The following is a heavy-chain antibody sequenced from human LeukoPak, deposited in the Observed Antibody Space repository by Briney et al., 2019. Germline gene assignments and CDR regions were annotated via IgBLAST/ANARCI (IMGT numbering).Heavy chain of an antibody. CDR1: GFTFSGHW. CDR2: INQGGSDK. J-gene: IGHJ4*02. CDR3: TRDRSRAEDD. D-gene: IGHD1-14*01. V-gene: IGHV3-7*01. Sequence: GGSLRLSCAASGFTFSGHWMSWVRRAPGKGLEWVANINQGGSDKYYVDSVKGRFTISRDNANNLLYLQMNSLRGEDTAVYYCTRDRSRAEDDWGQGTLVTVSS.